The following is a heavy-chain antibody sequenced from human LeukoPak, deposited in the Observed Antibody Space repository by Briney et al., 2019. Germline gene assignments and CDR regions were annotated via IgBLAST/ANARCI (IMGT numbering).Heavy chain of an antibody. CDR3: ASSEYDILTGLYYFDY. CDR2: IYTSGST. CDR1: GGSISSYY. V-gene: IGHV4-4*08. J-gene: IGHJ4*02. Sequence: PSETLSLTCTVSGGSISSYYWSWIRQPPGKGLEWIGYIYTSGSTNYNPSLKSRVTISVDTSKNQFSLKLSSVTAADTAVYYCASSEYDILTGLYYFDYWGQGTLVTVSS. D-gene: IGHD3-9*01.